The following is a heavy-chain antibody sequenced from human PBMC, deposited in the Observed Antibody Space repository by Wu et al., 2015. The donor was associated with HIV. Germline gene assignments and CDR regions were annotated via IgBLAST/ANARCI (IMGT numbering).Heavy chain of an antibody. CDR2: INVNSGDS. D-gene: IGHD4-11*01. CDR1: GYTFTAYY. Sequence: QVHLVQSGAEVKKPGASVTVSCKVSGYTFTAYYIHWVRQAPGQGLEWMGWINVNSGDSNYARKFRGRLTVTRDTSINTVYMDLSSLKSDDSAIYYCTRGTRNYLFDHWGQGVQVTVSS. V-gene: IGHV1-2*02. J-gene: IGHJ4*02. CDR3: TRGTRNYLFDH.